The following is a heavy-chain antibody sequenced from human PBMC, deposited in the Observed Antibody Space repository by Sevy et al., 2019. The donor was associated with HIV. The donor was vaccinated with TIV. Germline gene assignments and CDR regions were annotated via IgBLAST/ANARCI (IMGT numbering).Heavy chain of an antibody. CDR3: AKDGLWLSVAY. D-gene: IGHD5-18*01. CDR2: ISGSGGNT. J-gene: IGHJ4*02. CDR1: GFTFSSYA. Sequence: GGSLRLSCAASGFTFSSYAMTWVRQAPGKGLEWVSSISGSGGNTYYADSVKGRFTISRDSSKNTESLQMNSLRAEDTAVYYCAKDGLWLSVAYWGQGTLVTVSS. V-gene: IGHV3-23*01.